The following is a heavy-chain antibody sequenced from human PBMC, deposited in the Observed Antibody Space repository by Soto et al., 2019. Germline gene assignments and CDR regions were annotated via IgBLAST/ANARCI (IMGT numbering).Heavy chain of an antibody. V-gene: IGHV3-30*18. CDR3: AKVVLRFGTMNGMDV. D-gene: IGHD2-8*01. CDR1: GFTFSDYG. Sequence: GGSLRLSCAASGFTFSDYGMHWVRQAPGKGLEWVAVISYDGSNKYYADSVKGRFTISRDDSKNTLYPQMNSLRAEDTAVYYCAKVVLRFGTMNGMDVWGQGTTVTVSS. J-gene: IGHJ6*02. CDR2: ISYDGSNK.